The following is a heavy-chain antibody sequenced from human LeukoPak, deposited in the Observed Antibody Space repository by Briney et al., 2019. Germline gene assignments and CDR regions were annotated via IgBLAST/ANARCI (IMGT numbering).Heavy chain of an antibody. J-gene: IGHJ4*02. CDR3: ARGLPYY. CDR2: INHSGST. CDR1: GGAISSTAYY. Sequence: KPSETLSLTCNVSGGAISSTAYYWSWIRQPPGKGLEWIGEINHSGSTNYNPSLKSRVTISVDTSKNQFSLKLSSVTAADTAVYYCARGLPYYWGQGTLVTVSS. V-gene: IGHV4-34*01.